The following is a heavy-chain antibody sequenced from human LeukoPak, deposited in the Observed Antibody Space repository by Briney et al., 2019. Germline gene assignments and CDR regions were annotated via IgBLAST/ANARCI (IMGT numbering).Heavy chain of an antibody. CDR1: GFTFSTYE. V-gene: IGHV3-48*03. CDR3: ARDGPYGVGPTALDY. J-gene: IGHJ4*02. CDR2: ISNSDTII. D-gene: IGHD1-26*01. Sequence: GGSLRLSCAASGFTFSTYEMNWVRQAPGKGLEWASYISNSDTIIYYADSVKGRFTISRDNAKNSLYLQMNSLRAEDTAVYYCARDGPYGVGPTALDYWGQGTLVTVSS.